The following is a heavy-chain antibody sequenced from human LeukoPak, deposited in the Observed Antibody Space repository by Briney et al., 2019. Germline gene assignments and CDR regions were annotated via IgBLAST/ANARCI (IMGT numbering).Heavy chain of an antibody. CDR2: SRNKAHSHTT. CDR1: GFTFSSYW. CDR3: TRDLGGAAAGVFDY. D-gene: IGHD6-13*01. Sequence: GGSLRLSCAASGFTFSSYWMSWVRQAPGKGLEWIGRSRNKAHSHTTEYAASVKGRFTISRDDSMKLVYLQMNSLRVEDTAVYYCTRDLGGAAAGVFDYWGQGTQVTVSS. V-gene: IGHV3-72*01. J-gene: IGHJ4*02.